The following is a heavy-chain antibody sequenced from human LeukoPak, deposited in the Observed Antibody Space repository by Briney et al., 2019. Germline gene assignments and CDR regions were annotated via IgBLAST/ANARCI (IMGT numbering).Heavy chain of an antibody. V-gene: IGHV3-23*01. D-gene: IGHD5-18*01. Sequence: GGSLRLSFAASGFTFSDYYMSWIRQAPGKGLEWVSAIGGSGGSTYYADSVKGRFTLSRDNSKNTLYLQMNSLRAEDTAVYYCAKDLRGYSYGYFDYWGQGTLVTVSS. CDR2: IGGSGGST. CDR3: AKDLRGYSYGYFDY. J-gene: IGHJ4*02. CDR1: GFTFSDYY.